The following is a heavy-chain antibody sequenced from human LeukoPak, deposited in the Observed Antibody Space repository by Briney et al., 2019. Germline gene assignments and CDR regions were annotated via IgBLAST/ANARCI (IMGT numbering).Heavy chain of an antibody. D-gene: IGHD3-22*01. CDR3: ARDREGTMIVVDGHSDAFDI. CDR2: INTNTGNP. J-gene: IGHJ3*02. CDR1: GYTFTRDA. Sequence: ASVKVSCKASGYTFTRDAMNWVRQAPGQGLEWMGWINTNTGNPTYAQGFTGRFVFSLDTSVSTTYLQISSLKAEDTAVYYCARDREGTMIVVDGHSDAFDICGQGTMATVSS. V-gene: IGHV7-4-1*02.